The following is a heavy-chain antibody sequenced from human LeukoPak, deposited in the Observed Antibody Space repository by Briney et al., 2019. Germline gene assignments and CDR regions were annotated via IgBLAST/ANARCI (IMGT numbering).Heavy chain of an antibody. CDR2: IYYSGST. CDR1: GGSISSSSYY. J-gene: IGHJ3*02. Sequence: SETLSLTCTVSGGSISSSSYYWGWIRRPPGKGLEWIGSIYYSGSTYYNPSLKSRVTISVDTSKNQFSLKLSSVTAADTAVYYCARHPQDMIVVVISGAFDIWGQGTMVTVSS. CDR3: ARHPQDMIVVVISGAFDI. V-gene: IGHV4-39*01. D-gene: IGHD3-22*01.